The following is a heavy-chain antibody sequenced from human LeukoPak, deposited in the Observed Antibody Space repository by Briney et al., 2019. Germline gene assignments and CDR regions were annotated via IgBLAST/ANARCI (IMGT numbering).Heavy chain of an antibody. CDR1: GGAFSGYY. CDR2: INHSGST. CDR3: ARALRGIAARLYPY. Sequence: SETLSLTCAVYGGAFSGYYWSWIRQPPGKGLEWIGEINHSGSTNYNPSLKSRVTISVDTSKNQFSLKLSSVTAADTAVYCCARALRGIAARLYPYWGQGTLVTVSS. J-gene: IGHJ4*02. D-gene: IGHD6-6*01. V-gene: IGHV4-34*01.